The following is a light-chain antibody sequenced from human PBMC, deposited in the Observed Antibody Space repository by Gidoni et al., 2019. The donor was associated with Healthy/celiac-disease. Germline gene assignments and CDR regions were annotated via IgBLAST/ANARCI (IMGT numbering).Light chain of an antibody. V-gene: IGKV3-15*01. CDR3: QQYNNWPPVNT. CDR1: QSVSSN. J-gene: IGKJ2*01. Sequence: EIVMTPSPATLSVSPGERATLSCRASQSVSSNLAWYQQKPGQAPRLLIYGASTRATGIPARFSGSGSGTEFTLTISSLQSEDFAVYYCQQYNNWPPVNTFXQXTKLEIK. CDR2: GAS.